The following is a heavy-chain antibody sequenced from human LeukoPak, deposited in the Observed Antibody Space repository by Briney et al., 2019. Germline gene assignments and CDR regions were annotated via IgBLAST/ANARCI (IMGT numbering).Heavy chain of an antibody. CDR2: ISSSGSTM. D-gene: IGHD2-15*01. J-gene: IGHJ6*02. CDR1: GFTFNNYG. Sequence: GGSLRLSCAASGFTFNNYGMTWVRQAPGKGLEWVSYISSSGSTMYYADSVRGRFTISRDNAKNSLYLQMNSLRAEDTAVYYCARDSILYVWGQGTTVTVSS. V-gene: IGHV3-48*04. CDR3: ARDSILYV.